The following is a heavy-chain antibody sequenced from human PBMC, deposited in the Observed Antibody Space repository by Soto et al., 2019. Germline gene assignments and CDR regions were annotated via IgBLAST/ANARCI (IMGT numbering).Heavy chain of an antibody. Sequence: GGSLRLSCAASGFTFSSYGMHWVRQAPGKGLEWVAVIWYDGSNKYYADSVKGRFTISRDNSKNTLYLQMNSLRAEDTAVYYCAKAPRDYGSGSYPFDYWGQGTLVTVSS. CDR1: GFTFSSYG. V-gene: IGHV3-33*06. J-gene: IGHJ4*02. D-gene: IGHD3-10*01. CDR3: AKAPRDYGSGSYPFDY. CDR2: IWYDGSNK.